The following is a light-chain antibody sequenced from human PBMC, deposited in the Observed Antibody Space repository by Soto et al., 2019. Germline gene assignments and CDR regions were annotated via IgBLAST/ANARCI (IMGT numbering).Light chain of an antibody. CDR3: SSYAGSNNLEV. Sequence: QSALTQPPSASGSPGQSVTISCTGTSSDVGAYNYVSWYQQHPGKAPKLIIYEVTKRPSGVPDRFSGSKSGNTASLTVSGLQPEDEADYYCSSYAGSNNLEVFGTGTKLTVL. CDR2: EVT. J-gene: IGLJ1*01. V-gene: IGLV2-8*01. CDR1: SSDVGAYNY.